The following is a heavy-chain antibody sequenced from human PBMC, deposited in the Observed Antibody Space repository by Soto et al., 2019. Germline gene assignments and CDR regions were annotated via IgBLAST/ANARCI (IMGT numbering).Heavy chain of an antibody. Sequence: TSETLSLTCTVSGGSISSGGFFWSWIRQPPGKGLEWIGNIFYSGTTYYNPSLKSRVTISVDTSKNQFSLKLSSVTAADTAVYFCARGVLYWGQGTLVTVS. CDR1: GGSISSGGFF. CDR2: IFYSGTT. V-gene: IGHV4-31*03. D-gene: IGHD1-1*01. CDR3: ARGVLY. J-gene: IGHJ4*02.